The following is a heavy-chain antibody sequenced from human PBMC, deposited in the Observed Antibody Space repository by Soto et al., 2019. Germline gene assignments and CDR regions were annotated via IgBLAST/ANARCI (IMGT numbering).Heavy chain of an antibody. D-gene: IGHD2-2*01. J-gene: IGHJ6*02. CDR1: GFTFSSYS. Sequence: EVQLVESGGGLVQPGGSLRLSCAASGFTFSSYSMNWVRQAPGKGLEWVSYISSSSSTIYYADSVKGRFTISRDNAKNSLYLQMNSHRDEDTAVYYCARDFGDYVVVPAADSAGYYYYYGMDVWGQGTTVTVSS. CDR3: ARDFGDYVVVPAADSAGYYYYYGMDV. V-gene: IGHV3-48*02. CDR2: ISSSSSTI.